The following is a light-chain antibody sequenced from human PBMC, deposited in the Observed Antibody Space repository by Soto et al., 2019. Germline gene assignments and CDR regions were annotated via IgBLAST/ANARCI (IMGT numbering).Light chain of an antibody. CDR3: NSYTTSTTFV. Sequence: QSALTQPASVSGSPGQSITISCTGSSSDVATYNFVSWYQQHPGKAPKLIIYDVSNRPSGVSNRFSGSKSGNTASLTISGLQAEDEADYYCNSYTTSTTFVFGTGNKVTVL. CDR1: SSDVATYNF. J-gene: IGLJ1*01. CDR2: DVS. V-gene: IGLV2-14*03.